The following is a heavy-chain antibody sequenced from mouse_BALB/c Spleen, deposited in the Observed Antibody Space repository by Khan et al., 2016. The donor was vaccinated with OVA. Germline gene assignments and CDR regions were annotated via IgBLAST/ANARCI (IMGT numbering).Heavy chain of an antibody. J-gene: IGHJ3*01. CDR1: GFTFSTFA. Sequence: EVQLQEPGGDLVKPGGSLKLSCSASGFTFSTFAMSWVRQTPEKRLEWVATINTGSDYIYYVDSVKGRFTITRDNAKNTLYLQLSSLRSEDSALYDCERHTYGPFAYWGQGTLVTVSA. CDR3: ERHTYGPFAY. D-gene: IGHD1-1*01. CDR2: INTGSDYI. V-gene: IGHV5-9-3*01.